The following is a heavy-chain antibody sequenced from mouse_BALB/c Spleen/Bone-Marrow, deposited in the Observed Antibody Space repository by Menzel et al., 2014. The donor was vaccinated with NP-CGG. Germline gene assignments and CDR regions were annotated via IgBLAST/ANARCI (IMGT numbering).Heavy chain of an antibody. J-gene: IGHJ1*01. Sequence: GSELVRPGASVKLSCKASGYTFTSYWMHWVKQRPGQGLEWIGNIYPGSGSTNYDEKFKSKATLTVDTSSSTAYKQLSSLTSEDSAVYYCTRSGCYGSSYGYFDVWGAGTTVTVSS. CDR1: GYTFTSYW. D-gene: IGHD1-1*01. CDR3: TRSGCYGSSYGYFDV. CDR2: IYPGSGST. V-gene: IGHV1S22*01.